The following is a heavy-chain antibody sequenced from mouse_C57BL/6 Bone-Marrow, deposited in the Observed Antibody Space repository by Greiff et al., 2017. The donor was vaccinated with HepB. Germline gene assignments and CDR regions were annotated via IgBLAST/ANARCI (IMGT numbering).Heavy chain of an antibody. CDR3: ARDAGDLAWFAY. Sequence: DVKLVESGGGLVQSGRSLRLSCATSGFTFSDFYMEWVRQAPGKGLEWIAASRNKANDYTTEYSASVKGRFIVSRDTSQSILYLQMNALRAEDTAIYYCARDAGDLAWFAYWGQGTLVTVSA. CDR1: GFTFSDFY. J-gene: IGHJ3*01. V-gene: IGHV7-1*01. D-gene: IGHD3-3*01. CDR2: SRNKANDYTT.